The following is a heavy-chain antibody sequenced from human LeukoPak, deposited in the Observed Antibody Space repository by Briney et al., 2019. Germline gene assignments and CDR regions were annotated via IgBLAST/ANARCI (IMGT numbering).Heavy chain of an antibody. CDR3: AKPGYCSGDSCSPEFDY. D-gene: IGHD2-15*01. J-gene: IGHJ4*02. CDR1: GYTFDDHG. CDR2: INWDGDST. Sequence: PGGSLRLSCAGSGYTFDDHGMSWVRQAPGKGLEWVAGINWDGDSTGYADSVKGRFTISRDNSKNTLYLQMNSLRAEDTAVYYCAKPGYCSGDSCSPEFDYWGQGTLVTVSS. V-gene: IGHV3-20*04.